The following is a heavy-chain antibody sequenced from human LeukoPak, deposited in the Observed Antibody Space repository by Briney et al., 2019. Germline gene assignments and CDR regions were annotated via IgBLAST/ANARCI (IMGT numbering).Heavy chain of an antibody. CDR1: GDSIKSYY. CDR3: ARGGYSYVNYFDY. V-gene: IGHV4-59*01. D-gene: IGHD5-18*01. CDR2: IYYSVNI. J-gene: IGHJ4*02. Sequence: PSETLSLTCTVSGDSIKSYYWTWIRQTPGKGLEWIGHIYYSVNINYNPSLKSRVTISLDTSKSRFSLKLSSVTAADTAVYYCARGGYSYVNYFDYWGQGTLVTVSS.